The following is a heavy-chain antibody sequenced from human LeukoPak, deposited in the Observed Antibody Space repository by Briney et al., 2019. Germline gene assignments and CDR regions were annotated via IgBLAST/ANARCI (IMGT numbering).Heavy chain of an antibody. CDR1: EFTFSIYW. Sequence: GGSLRLSCAASEFTFSIYWMSWVRQAPGKGLEWVANIKQDGSEKYYVDSVKGRFTISRDNAKNSLYLQMNSLRAEATAVYYCARENSVGSAFDYWGQGTLVTVSS. CDR2: IKQDGSEK. D-gene: IGHD1-26*01. V-gene: IGHV3-7*01. J-gene: IGHJ4*02. CDR3: ARENSVGSAFDY.